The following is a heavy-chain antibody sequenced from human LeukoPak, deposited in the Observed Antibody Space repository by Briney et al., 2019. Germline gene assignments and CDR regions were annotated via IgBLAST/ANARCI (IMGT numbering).Heavy chain of an antibody. V-gene: IGHV1-69*02. CDR1: GGTFSSYT. J-gene: IGHJ3*02. CDR3: ARQYSIVGDRHAFDI. Sequence: ASVKVSCKASGGTFSSYTISWVRQAPGQGLEWMGRIIPILGIANYAQKFQGRVTITADKSTSTAYMELSSLRSEDTAVYYCARQYSIVGDRHAFDIWGQGTMVTVSS. D-gene: IGHD1-26*01. CDR2: IIPILGIA.